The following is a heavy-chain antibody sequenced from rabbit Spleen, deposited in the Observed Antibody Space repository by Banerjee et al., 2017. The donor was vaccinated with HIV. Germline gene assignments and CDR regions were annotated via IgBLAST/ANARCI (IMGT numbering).Heavy chain of an antibody. J-gene: IGHJ4*01. V-gene: IGHV1S45*01. CDR3: ARDLLGVIGWNFYL. CDR2: IYNGDGKI. D-gene: IGHD1-1*01. CDR1: GIDFSSNYW. Sequence: QEKLVESGGDLVKPGSFLTLTCKASGIDFSSNYWICWVRQAPGKGLEWIACIYNGDGKIVYASWAKGRFTISKTSSTTVTLQMTSLTAADRATYFCARDLLGVIGWNFYLWGPGTLVTVS.